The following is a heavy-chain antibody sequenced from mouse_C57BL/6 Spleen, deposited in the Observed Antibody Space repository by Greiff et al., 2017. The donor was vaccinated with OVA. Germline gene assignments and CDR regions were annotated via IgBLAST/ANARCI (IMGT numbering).Heavy chain of an antibody. CDR2: ISNGGGST. D-gene: IGHD2-4*01. Sequence: EVKLMESGGGLVQPGGSLKLSCAASGFTFSDYYMYWVRQTPEKRLEWVAYISNGGGSTYYPDTVKGRFTISRDNAKNTLYLQMSRLKSEDTAMYYCARQVYDYDGYAMDYWGQGTSVTVSS. CDR3: ARQVYDYDGYAMDY. CDR1: GFTFSDYY. J-gene: IGHJ4*01. V-gene: IGHV5-12*01.